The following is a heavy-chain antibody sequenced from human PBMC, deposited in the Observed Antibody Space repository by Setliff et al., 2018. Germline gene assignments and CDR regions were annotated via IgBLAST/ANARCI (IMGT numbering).Heavy chain of an antibody. Sequence: SETLSLTCTVSGGSISSYYWSWIRQPPGKGLEWIGYIYYSGSTNYNPSLKSRVTISVDTSKNQFSLELNSVTAADMAVYYCAREQWLDPPGYYYMDVWAKGTTVTVSS. CDR3: AREQWLDPPGYYYMDV. CDR2: IYYSGST. J-gene: IGHJ6*03. CDR1: GGSISSYY. D-gene: IGHD6-19*01. V-gene: IGHV4-59*12.